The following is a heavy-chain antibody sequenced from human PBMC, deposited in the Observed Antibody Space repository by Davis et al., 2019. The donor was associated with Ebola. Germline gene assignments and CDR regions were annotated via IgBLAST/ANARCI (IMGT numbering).Heavy chain of an antibody. J-gene: IGHJ6*02. CDR1: GGSISSSSYF. V-gene: IGHV4-61*01. D-gene: IGHD2-2*01. CDR3: ARGPLPAATFYYYYGMDV. CDR2: IYYTGST. Sequence: MPGGSLRLSCTVSGGSISSSSYFWTWIRQPPGKGLEWIGDIYYTGSTNYNPSLKSRVTISIDTSKKQFSLKLSSVTAADTAVYYCARGPLPAATFYYYYGMDVWGQGTTVTVSS.